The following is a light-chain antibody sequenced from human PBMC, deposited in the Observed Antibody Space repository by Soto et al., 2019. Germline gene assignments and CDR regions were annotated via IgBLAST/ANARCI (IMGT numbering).Light chain of an antibody. CDR3: NSYTTSSTYV. J-gene: IGLJ1*01. CDR2: EGS. Sequence: QSALTQPASVSGSPGQSITISCTGTSSDVGSYNLVSWYQQHPGKAPKLMIYEGSKRPSGVSIRFSGSKSGNTAYLTISGLQAEDEADYFCNSYTTSSTYVFGTGTNVTVL. CDR1: SSDVGSYNL. V-gene: IGLV2-14*02.